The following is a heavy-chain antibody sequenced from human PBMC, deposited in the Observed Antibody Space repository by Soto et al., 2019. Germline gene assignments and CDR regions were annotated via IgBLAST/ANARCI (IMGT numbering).Heavy chain of an antibody. V-gene: IGHV4-61*01. CDR3: ARVAHSGADYYYGMDV. J-gene: IGHJ6*02. Sequence: PSETMYITCTVSGGSVSSGRYYWSWIRPPPGKGLEWIGYIYYSGSTNYNPSLKSRVTISVDTSISTAYMELSRLRSDDTAVYYCARVAHSGADYYYGMDVWGQGTTVTVSS. CDR2: IYYSGST. D-gene: IGHD1-1*01. CDR1: GGSVSSGRYY.